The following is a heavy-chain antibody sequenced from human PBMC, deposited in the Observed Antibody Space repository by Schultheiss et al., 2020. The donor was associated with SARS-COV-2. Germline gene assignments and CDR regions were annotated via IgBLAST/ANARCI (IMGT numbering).Heavy chain of an antibody. CDR2: IYHSGST. V-gene: IGHV4-4*02. CDR3: ARDRRRVTIPYYYYYGMDV. D-gene: IGHD3-9*01. CDR1: GGSISSSNW. Sequence: SETLSLTCAVSGGSISSSNWWSWVRQPPGKGLEWIGEIYHSGSTNYNPSLKSRVTISVDTSKNQFSLKLSSVTAADTAVYYCARDRRRVTIPYYYYYGMDVWGQGTTVTVSS. J-gene: IGHJ6*02.